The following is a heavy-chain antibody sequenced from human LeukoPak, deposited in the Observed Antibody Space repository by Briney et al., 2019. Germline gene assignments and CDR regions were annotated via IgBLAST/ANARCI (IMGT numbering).Heavy chain of an antibody. V-gene: IGHV3-23*01. D-gene: IGHD3-10*01. CDR3: AKDPGSGSYHFDY. J-gene: IGHJ4*02. Sequence: GGSLRLSCAASGFSFSSYAMSWVRQAPGKGLEWVSAISGSGGSTYYADSVKGRFSISRDNYKNTLYLQMNSLRAEDTAVYYCAKDPGSGSYHFDYWGQGTLVTVSS. CDR2: ISGSGGST. CDR1: GFSFSSYA.